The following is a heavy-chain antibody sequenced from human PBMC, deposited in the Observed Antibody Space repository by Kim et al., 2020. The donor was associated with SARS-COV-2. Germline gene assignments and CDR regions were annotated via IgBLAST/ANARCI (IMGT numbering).Heavy chain of an antibody. Sequence: TTYDPDSLKGRLTVSRDNAKNSMYLQLNSLTADDTAVYFCARGANGVLVDWGQGTLVTVSS. J-gene: IGHJ4*02. D-gene: IGHD2-8*01. CDR3: ARGANGVLVD. V-gene: IGHV3-48*03. CDR2: TT.